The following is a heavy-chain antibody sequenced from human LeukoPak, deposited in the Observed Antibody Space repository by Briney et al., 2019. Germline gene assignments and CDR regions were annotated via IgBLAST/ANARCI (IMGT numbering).Heavy chain of an antibody. CDR2: IYYSGSI. CDR3: ARHGVYYGLGSSYGLPNWFDP. D-gene: IGHD3-10*01. Sequence: SETLSLTCTVSGGSISSTRYYWGWIRQPPGKGLEWIGSIYYSGSIYYKPSVKSRVTMSVDRSKNQFSLKLSSVTAADTAVYYCARHGVYYGLGSSYGLPNWFDPWGQGTQVTVSS. CDR1: GGSISSTRYY. V-gene: IGHV4-39*01. J-gene: IGHJ5*02.